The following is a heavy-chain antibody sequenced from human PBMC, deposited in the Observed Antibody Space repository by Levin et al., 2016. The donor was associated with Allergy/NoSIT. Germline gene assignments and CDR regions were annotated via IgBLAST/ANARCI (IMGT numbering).Heavy chain of an antibody. J-gene: IGHJ4*02. Sequence: WIRQPPGKGLEWVSAISGSGGSTYYADSVKGRFTISRDNSKNTLYLQMNSLRAEDTAVYYCAKEDSGYDWSYYFDYWGQGTLVTVSS. CDR2: ISGSGGST. CDR3: AKEDSGYDWSYYFDY. V-gene: IGHV3-23*01. D-gene: IGHD5-12*01.